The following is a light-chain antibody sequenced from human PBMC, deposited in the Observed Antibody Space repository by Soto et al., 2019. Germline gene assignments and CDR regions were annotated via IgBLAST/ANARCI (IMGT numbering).Light chain of an antibody. J-gene: IGKJ4*01. V-gene: IGKV4-1*01. CDR3: QQYYSNPLT. Sequence: EIALTQSPDSLTVSLGERATINCKSSQSVLYSSNNKNYLAWYQQKPGQRPKLLIYWASIRESGVPDRFSGSGSGTDFTLTISSLQAEDVAVYFCQQYYSNPLTFGGGTKVEIK. CDR1: QSVLYSSNNKNY. CDR2: WAS.